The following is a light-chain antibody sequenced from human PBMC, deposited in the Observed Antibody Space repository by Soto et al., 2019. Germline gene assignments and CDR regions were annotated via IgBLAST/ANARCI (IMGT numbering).Light chain of an antibody. CDR2: AAS. CDR1: QGISNY. Sequence: DIQMTQSPSSLSASVGDRVTITCRTSQGISNYLAWYQQKPGKVPKLLIYAASTVQSGVPSRFSGSGSGTDFTLTISSLQPEDVATYYCQKYNNAPRWTLGQGTKVEIK. CDR3: QKYNNAPRWT. V-gene: IGKV1-27*01. J-gene: IGKJ1*01.